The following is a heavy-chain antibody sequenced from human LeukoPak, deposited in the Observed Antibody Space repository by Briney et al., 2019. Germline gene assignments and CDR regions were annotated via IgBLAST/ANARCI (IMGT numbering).Heavy chain of an antibody. V-gene: IGHV4-39*07. CDR3: ARDFPLLGVTNSPTDY. D-gene: IGHD2-21*02. CDR1: GGSISSSSYY. J-gene: IGHJ4*02. Sequence: TPSETLSLTCTVSGGSISSSSYYWGWIRQPPGKGLEWIGSIYYSGSTNYNPSLKSRVTISVDTSKNQFSLKLSSVTAADTAVYYCARDFPLLGVTNSPTDYWGQGTLVTVSS. CDR2: IYYSGST.